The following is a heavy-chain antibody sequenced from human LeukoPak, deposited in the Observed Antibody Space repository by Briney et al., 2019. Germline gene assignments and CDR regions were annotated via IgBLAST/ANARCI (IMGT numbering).Heavy chain of an antibody. V-gene: IGHV1-2*02. J-gene: IGHJ4*02. CDR2: INPNNGGT. CDR1: GYTFTVYY. CDR3: ARDEGGYDY. D-gene: IGHD5-12*01. Sequence: ASVKVSFKASGYTFTVYYMHWVRQAPGQGLEWMGWINPNNGGTNYAQKFQGRVTMTRDTSISTAYMELSRLRSDDTAVYYCARDEGGYDYWGQGTLVTVSS.